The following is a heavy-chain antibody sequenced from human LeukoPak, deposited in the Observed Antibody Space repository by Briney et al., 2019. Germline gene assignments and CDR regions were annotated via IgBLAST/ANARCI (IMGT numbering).Heavy chain of an antibody. V-gene: IGHV3-20*04. D-gene: IGHD4-17*01. CDR3: ARTSVHYGDYEVDYYYYYYMDV. CDR1: GFTFDDYG. Sequence: GGSLRLSCAASGFTFDDYGMSWVRQAPGKGLEWVSGINWNGDSTGYADSVKGRFTISRDNAKNSLYLQMNSLRAEDTALYYCARTSVHYGDYEVDYYYYYYMDVWGKGTTVTVSS. J-gene: IGHJ6*03. CDR2: INWNGDST.